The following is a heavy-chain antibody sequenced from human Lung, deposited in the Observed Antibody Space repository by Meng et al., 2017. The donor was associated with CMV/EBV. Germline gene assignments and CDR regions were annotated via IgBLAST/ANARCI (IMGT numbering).Heavy chain of an antibody. CDR1: GGSISSSNYY. J-gene: IGHJ4*02. CDR3: ARRRGGSGRDC. D-gene: IGHD3-10*01. CDR2: IYHSGST. V-gene: IGHV4-39*01. Sequence: QLQDSGPGVVKPSETLSLTCTVSGGSISSSNYYWDWIRQPPGKGLEWIGAIYHSGSTSYNPSLQSRVTMFVDTSKNQFSLMLTSVTATDTAVYYCARRRGGSGRDCWGQGTLVTVSS.